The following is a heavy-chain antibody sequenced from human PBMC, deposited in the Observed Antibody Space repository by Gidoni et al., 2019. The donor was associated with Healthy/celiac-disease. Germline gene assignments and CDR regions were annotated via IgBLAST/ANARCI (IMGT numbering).Heavy chain of an antibody. J-gene: IGHJ4*02. V-gene: IGHV1-58*01. Sequence: QMQLVQSGPEVKKPGTSVTVSCKASGLTFISSAVPWVRQARGQRLEWIGWIVVGRGNTNYAQKFQERVTITMDMSTSTAYMELSSMRSEDTAVYYWAGEIGYSSGWSNFDYWGQGTLVTVSS. D-gene: IGHD6-19*01. CDR2: IVVGRGNT. CDR1: GLTFISSA. CDR3: AGEIGYSSGWSNFDY.